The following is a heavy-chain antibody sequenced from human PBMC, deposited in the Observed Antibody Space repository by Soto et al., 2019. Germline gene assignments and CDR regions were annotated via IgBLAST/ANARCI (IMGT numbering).Heavy chain of an antibody. Sequence: GGSLRLSCAASGFTFSSYGMHWVRQAPGKGLEWVAVISYDGSNKYYADSVKGRFTISRDNSKNTLYLQMNSLRAEDTAVYYCAKDCGDYNPYYYYYKGMDVWGQGTTVTVSS. CDR1: GFTFSSYG. D-gene: IGHD4-17*01. J-gene: IGHJ6*02. V-gene: IGHV3-30*18. CDR2: ISYDGSNK. CDR3: AKDCGDYNPYYYYYKGMDV.